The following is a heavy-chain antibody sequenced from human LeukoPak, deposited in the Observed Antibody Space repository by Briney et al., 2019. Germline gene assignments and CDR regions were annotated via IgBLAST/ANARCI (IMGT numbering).Heavy chain of an antibody. Sequence: GGSQRLSCATSGFIFSNYWMTWVRQAPGKGLEWVANVKADGNDKNFVDSVKGRFTIFIDRDKKSMYLQMNSLRVEDTAVYYCARDDRARGVINYMDVWGKGTTVTVSS. D-gene: IGHD3-10*01. CDR1: GFIFSNYW. CDR3: ARDDRARGVINYMDV. V-gene: IGHV3-7*01. CDR2: VKADGNDK. J-gene: IGHJ6*03.